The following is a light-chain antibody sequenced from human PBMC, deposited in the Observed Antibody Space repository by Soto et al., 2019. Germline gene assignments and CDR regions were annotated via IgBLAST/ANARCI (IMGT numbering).Light chain of an antibody. V-gene: IGKV1-12*01. CDR2: DAY. CDR1: QSISSW. CDR3: QQANSFPLT. Sequence: DIQMTQSPSTLSASVGDRVTITCRASQSISSWLAWYQQKPGKAPKLLIYDAYSLESGTPSRFSGRRSGADFILTISSLQPEDFATYFCQQANSFPLTFGGGTKVDIK. J-gene: IGKJ4*01.